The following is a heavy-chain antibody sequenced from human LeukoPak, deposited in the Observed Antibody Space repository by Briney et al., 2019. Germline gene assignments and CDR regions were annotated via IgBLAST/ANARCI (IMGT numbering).Heavy chain of an antibody. V-gene: IGHV1-69*06. CDR2: FILIFGTA. D-gene: IGHD2-21*02. CDR1: GGTFSSYA. Sequence: GSSVNLSCNAAGGTFSSYAIIGVRQAARLGLEWWGGFILIFGTANYEQKFHGRIKITADKSTSKAYIELSSVRSEDTAVYYCAREFRVVMTAFLDYWGQGTLVIVSS. J-gene: IGHJ4*02. CDR3: AREFRVVMTAFLDY.